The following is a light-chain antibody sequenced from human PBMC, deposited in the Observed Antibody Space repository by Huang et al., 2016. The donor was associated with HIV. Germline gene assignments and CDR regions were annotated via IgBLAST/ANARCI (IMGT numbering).Light chain of an antibody. J-gene: IGKJ1*01. V-gene: IGKV3-20*01. CDR2: GAS. Sequence: EVVLTQSPGTLSLSPGKRVALSCRASENIDSNYLAWYRQRPGQAPRLLIYGASNRATDTTDRFSGSGSGTDFTLTITKLEPEDSAVYYCQQYGTSPLTFGQGTRVEIK. CDR1: ENIDSNY. CDR3: QQYGTSPLT.